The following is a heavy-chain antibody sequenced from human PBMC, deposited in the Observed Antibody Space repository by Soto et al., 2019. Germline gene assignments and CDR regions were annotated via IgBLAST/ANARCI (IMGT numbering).Heavy chain of an antibody. J-gene: IGHJ6*02. Sequence: PGGSLRLSCAASGFTFSSYAMHWVRQAPGKGLEWVAVISYDGSNKYYADSVKGRFTISRDNSKNTLYLQMNSPRAEDTAVYYCARERGSGWYGVDYYYYYGMDVWGQGTTVTVSS. D-gene: IGHD6-19*01. CDR2: ISYDGSNK. CDR1: GFTFSSYA. CDR3: ARERGSGWYGVDYYYYYGMDV. V-gene: IGHV3-30-3*01.